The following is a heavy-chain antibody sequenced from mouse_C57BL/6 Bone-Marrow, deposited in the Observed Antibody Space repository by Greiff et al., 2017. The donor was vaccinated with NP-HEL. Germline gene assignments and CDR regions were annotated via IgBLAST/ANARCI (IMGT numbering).Heavy chain of an antibody. CDR2: ISGGGGNT. Sequence: EVKLVESGGGLVKPGGSLKLSCAASGFTFSSYTMSWVRQTPEKRLEWVATISGGGGNTYYPDSVKGRFTISRDNAKNTLYLQMSSLRSEDTALYYCARQPHSSGYVWFAYWGQGTLVTVSA. J-gene: IGHJ3*01. CDR1: GFTFSSYT. D-gene: IGHD3-2*02. CDR3: ARQPHSSGYVWFAY. V-gene: IGHV5-9*01.